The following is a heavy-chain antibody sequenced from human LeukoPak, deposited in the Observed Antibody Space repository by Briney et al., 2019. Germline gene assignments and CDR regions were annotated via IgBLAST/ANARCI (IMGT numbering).Heavy chain of an antibody. CDR3: AGSSGS. V-gene: IGHV3-7*01. D-gene: IGHD3-22*01. J-gene: IGHJ4*02. CDR2: IKQDGSEK. Sequence: GGSLRLSCAASGFTFGSYWMTWVRQAPGKGLEWVANIKQDGSEKYYVDSVKGRFTISRDNAKNSLYLQMNSLRAEDTAVYYCAGSSGSRGQGTLVTVSS. CDR1: GFTFGSYW.